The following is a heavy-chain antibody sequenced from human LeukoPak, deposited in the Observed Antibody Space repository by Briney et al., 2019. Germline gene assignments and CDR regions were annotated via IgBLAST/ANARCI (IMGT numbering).Heavy chain of an antibody. J-gene: IGHJ4*02. CDR2: IYYSGST. D-gene: IGHD6-19*01. V-gene: IGHV4-59*01. Sequence: SETLSLSCTVSGGSISSYYWSWIRQPPGKGLEWIGYIYYSGSTNYNPSLKSRVTISVDTSKNQFSLKLSSVTAADTAVYYCARDRVAVAGYFGYWGQGTLVTVSS. CDR1: GGSISSYY. CDR3: ARDRVAVAGYFGY.